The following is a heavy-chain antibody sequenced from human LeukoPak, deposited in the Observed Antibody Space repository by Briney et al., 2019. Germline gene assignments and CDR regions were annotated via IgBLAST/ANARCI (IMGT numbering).Heavy chain of an antibody. V-gene: IGHV1-46*01. Sequence: GASVKVSCKASGYTFTNYYIHWVRQAPGEGLEWMGIINPSGGSATYAQKFQGRVTITADESTSTAYMELSSLRSEDTAVYYCASRGREAGPHDYWGQGTLVTVSS. CDR3: ASRGREAGPHDY. CDR1: GYTFTNYY. CDR2: INPSGGSA. D-gene: IGHD3-16*01. J-gene: IGHJ4*02.